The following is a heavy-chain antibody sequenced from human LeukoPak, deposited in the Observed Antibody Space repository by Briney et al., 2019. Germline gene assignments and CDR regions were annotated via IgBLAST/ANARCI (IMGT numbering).Heavy chain of an antibody. CDR3: ARDSGATVGYFDY. D-gene: IGHD1-26*01. J-gene: IGHJ4*02. Sequence: GGSLRLSCAASGFTVSTNYMSWVRQAPGRGLEWVSVIYSGGNTYYADSVKGRFTISRDNSKNTLYLQMNSLRADDTAVYYCARDSGATVGYFDYWGQGTLVTVSS. CDR1: GFTVSTNY. CDR2: IYSGGNT. V-gene: IGHV3-66*01.